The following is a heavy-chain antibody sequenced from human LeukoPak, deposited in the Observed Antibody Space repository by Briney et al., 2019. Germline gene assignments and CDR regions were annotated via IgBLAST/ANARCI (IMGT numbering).Heavy chain of an antibody. V-gene: IGHV3-23*01. D-gene: IGHD3-22*01. CDR1: GFTFSSYA. CDR2: ISASGGST. Sequence: GGSLRLSCAASGFTFSSYAMTWVRQAPGKGLEWVSAISASGGSTYYADSVKGWFTISRDNSKNTLYLQMNSLRAEDTAVYYCAKGGSNVFRYYYDSSGEQNAFDIWGQGTMVTVSS. CDR3: AKGGSNVFRYYYDSSGEQNAFDI. J-gene: IGHJ3*02.